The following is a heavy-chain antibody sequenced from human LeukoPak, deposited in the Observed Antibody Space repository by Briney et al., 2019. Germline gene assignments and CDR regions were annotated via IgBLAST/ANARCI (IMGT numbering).Heavy chain of an antibody. CDR2: IWSNGSKQ. D-gene: IGHD4-11*01. CDR1: KFTFSHYG. J-gene: IGHJ4*02. Sequence: GGSLRLSCAASKFTFSHYGMNWVRQAAGKGLEWVAVIWSNGSKQYHADSVKGRFTISRDNSKNTVYLQMNSLRVEDTGVYYCAKDAQRGFDYSNSLEYWGQGILVTVSS. V-gene: IGHV3-33*06. CDR3: AKDAQRGFDYSNSLEY.